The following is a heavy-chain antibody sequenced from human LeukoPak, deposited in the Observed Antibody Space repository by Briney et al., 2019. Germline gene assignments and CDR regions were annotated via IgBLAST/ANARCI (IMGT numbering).Heavy chain of an antibody. CDR1: GFTFGDYA. D-gene: IGHD3-10*01. CDR2: IRSKAYGGTT. Sequence: PGGSLRLSCTASGFTFGDYAMSWVRQAPGKGLEWVGFIRSKAYGGTTEYAASVKGRFTISRDDSKSIAYLQMNSLKTEDTAVYYCTRESGNWFDPWGQGTLVTVSS. CDR3: TRESGNWFDP. V-gene: IGHV3-49*04. J-gene: IGHJ5*02.